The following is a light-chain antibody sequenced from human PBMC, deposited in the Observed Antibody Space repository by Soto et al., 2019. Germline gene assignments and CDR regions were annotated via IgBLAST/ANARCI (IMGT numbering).Light chain of an antibody. CDR1: QSLLHITGETF. Sequence: DVVMTQTPLSLSVAPGQPASISCKSSQSLLHITGETFLFWYLQKPGQSPQLLIYEVSTRVSGVPDRFSGSGSGTDFTLKIDRVEAEDVGTYYCMQGLQTPPTCGQGTRLEIK. CDR2: EVS. CDR3: MQGLQTPPT. V-gene: IGKV2-29*03. J-gene: IGKJ5*01.